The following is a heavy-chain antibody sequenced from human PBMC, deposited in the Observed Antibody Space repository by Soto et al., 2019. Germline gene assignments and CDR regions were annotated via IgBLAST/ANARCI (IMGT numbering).Heavy chain of an antibody. D-gene: IGHD4-17*01. J-gene: IGHJ5*02. CDR3: ARGTVKDNWFDP. Sequence: SETLSLTCTVSGGSISSSSYYWGWIRQPPGKGLEWIGSIYYSGSTYYNPSLKSRVTISVDTSKNQFSLKLSSVTAADTAVYYCARGTVKDNWFDPWGQGTLVTVSS. CDR1: GGSISSSSYY. V-gene: IGHV4-39*01. CDR2: IYYSGST.